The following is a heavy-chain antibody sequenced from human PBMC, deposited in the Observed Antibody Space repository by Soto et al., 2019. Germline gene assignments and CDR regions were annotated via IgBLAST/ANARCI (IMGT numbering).Heavy chain of an antibody. V-gene: IGHV1-18*01. CDR3: ARTDSRPQDFAY. D-gene: IGHD6-13*01. J-gene: IGHJ4*02. CDR2: ISAYNGNT. Sequence: QVQLVQSGAEVKKPGASVKVSCKASGYTFTSYGITWVRQAPGQGLEWMGWISAYNGNTNYAQKLQGRVTMTTYTSTSTADMELRSLRSDDTAVYYCARTDSRPQDFAYWGQGTLVTVSS. CDR1: GYTFTSYG.